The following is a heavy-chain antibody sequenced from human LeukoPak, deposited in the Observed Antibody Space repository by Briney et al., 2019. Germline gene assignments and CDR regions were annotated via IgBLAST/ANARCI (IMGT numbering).Heavy chain of an antibody. J-gene: IGHJ4*02. CDR2: IHTSGST. V-gene: IGHV4-4*07. D-gene: IGHD1-7*01. CDR1: GGSISSYY. CDR3: AGTQHGELDY. Sequence: SETLSLTCTVSGGSISSYYWFWVRQPAGKGLEWIGRIHTSGSTYYNPSLKSRVTMSLDTSKNQFSLKLTSVTAADTAVFYCAGTQHGELDYWGQGVLVTVSS.